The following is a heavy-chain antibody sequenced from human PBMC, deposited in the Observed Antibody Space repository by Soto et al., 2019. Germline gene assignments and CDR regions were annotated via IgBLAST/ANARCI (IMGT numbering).Heavy chain of an antibody. CDR2: ISSSSSYI. J-gene: IGHJ3*02. D-gene: IGHD3-10*01. Sequence: GXSLRLSCAASGFTFSTYSLNWFRPAPVNGLEWVSSISSSSSYIYCADSVKGRFTISRDNAKNSLYLQMNSLRAEDTAVYYCARDRTLLLWFGELNDAFDIWGQGTMVTV. CDR3: ARDRTLLLWFGELNDAFDI. V-gene: IGHV3-21*01. CDR1: GFTFSTYS.